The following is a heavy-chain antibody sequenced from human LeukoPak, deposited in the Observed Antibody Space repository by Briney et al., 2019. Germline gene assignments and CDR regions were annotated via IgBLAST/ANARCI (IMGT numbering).Heavy chain of an antibody. D-gene: IGHD3-3*01. J-gene: IGHJ4*02. Sequence: GASVNVSCLVSGYTLTELSMHWVRQAPGTGLEGVGGFEPEDCERIYAQKFQGRVTMTEDTSTDTAYMELSSLRSEDTAVYYCATAPPRNRGYDFWSGYYPPLDYWGQGTLVTVSS. CDR2: FEPEDCER. CDR1: GYTLTELS. CDR3: ATAPPRNRGYDFWSGYYPPLDY. V-gene: IGHV1-24*01.